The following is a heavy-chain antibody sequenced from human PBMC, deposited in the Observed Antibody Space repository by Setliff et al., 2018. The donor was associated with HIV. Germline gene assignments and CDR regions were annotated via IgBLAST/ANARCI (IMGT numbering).Heavy chain of an antibody. Sequence: SSETLSLTCTVSDDPINSFYWSWIRQPPGKGLEWIGYIYTSGSTNYNPSLEGRVTISVDTSKNQFSLKLSSVTAADTAVYYCARTPEDYDQYFFDRWGQGTLVTVSS. CDR3: ARTPEDYDQYFFDR. D-gene: IGHD3-22*01. V-gene: IGHV4-4*09. CDR2: IYTSGST. J-gene: IGHJ4*02. CDR1: DDPINSFY.